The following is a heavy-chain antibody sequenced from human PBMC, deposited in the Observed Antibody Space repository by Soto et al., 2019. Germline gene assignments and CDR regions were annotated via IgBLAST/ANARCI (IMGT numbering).Heavy chain of an antibody. D-gene: IGHD6-6*01. J-gene: IGHJ4*02. CDR1: GFTFSNAW. CDR3: TTGPGIAARPDY. V-gene: IGHV3-15*01. CDR2: IKSKTDGGTT. Sequence: GGSLRLSCAASGFTFSNAWMSWVRQAPGKGLEWVGRIKSKTDGGTTDYAAPVKGRFTISRDDSKNTLYLQMNSLKTEDTAVYYCTTGPGIAARPDYWGQGTLVTVSS.